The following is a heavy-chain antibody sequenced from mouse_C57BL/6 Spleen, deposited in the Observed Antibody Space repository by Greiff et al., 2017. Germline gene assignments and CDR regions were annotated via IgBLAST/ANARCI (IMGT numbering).Heavy chain of an antibody. CDR2: ICSGSSTI. CDR3: ARDGDEAWFAY. V-gene: IGHV5-17*01. D-gene: IGHD3-3*01. CDR1: GFTFSDYG. Sequence: EVQRVESGGGLVKPGGSLKLSCAASGFTFSDYGMHWVRQAPEKGLEWVAYICSGSSTIYYADTVKGRVTISRDNAKNTLFLQMTSLRSEDTAMYYCARDGDEAWFAYWGQGTLVTVSA. J-gene: IGHJ3*01.